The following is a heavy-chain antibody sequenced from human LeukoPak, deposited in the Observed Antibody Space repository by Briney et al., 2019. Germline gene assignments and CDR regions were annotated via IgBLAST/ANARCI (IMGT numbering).Heavy chain of an antibody. Sequence: GGSLRLSCVASGFDFSTYAMSWVRQAPGKGLEWVSTVSGRGDYISYADSVKGRFSISRDNSKKTLYLQMNSLRAEDTAVYYCAKDGPIVIQPPAIRAPPNWFDSCGQGTLVTVSS. V-gene: IGHV3-23*01. CDR3: AKDGPIVIQPPAIRAPPNWFDS. CDR2: VSGRGDYI. D-gene: IGHD2-2*01. J-gene: IGHJ5*01. CDR1: GFDFSTYA.